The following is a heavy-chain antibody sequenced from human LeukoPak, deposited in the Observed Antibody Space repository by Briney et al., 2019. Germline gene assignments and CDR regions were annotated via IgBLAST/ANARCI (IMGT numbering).Heavy chain of an antibody. CDR3: VSSTGQQLIPYDY. Sequence: PVGSLRLSCAASGINVSANYMTSIRQAPGKGLEWVSLIYGAGAAYYAESVRGRFIISRDNSKNTLFLQMNSLRAEDTAVYYCVSSTGQQLIPYDYWGQGTHVAVSS. J-gene: IGHJ4*02. D-gene: IGHD6-13*01. CDR2: IYGAGAA. V-gene: IGHV3-66*02. CDR1: GINVSANY.